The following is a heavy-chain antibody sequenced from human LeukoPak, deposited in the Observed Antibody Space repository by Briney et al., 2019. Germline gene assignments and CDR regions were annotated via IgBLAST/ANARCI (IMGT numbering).Heavy chain of an antibody. D-gene: IGHD3-10*01. CDR3: AREGSPDYYGSGEFDY. V-gene: IGHV1-46*03. J-gene: IGHJ4*02. Sequence: ASVKVSCKASGYTFTSYYIHWVRQAPGQGLEWMGIINCAGGSTSYAQKFQGRVTMTRDTSTSTVYMELSSLRSEDTAVYYCAREGSPDYYGSGEFDYWGQGTLVTVSS. CDR1: GYTFTSYY. CDR2: INCAGGST.